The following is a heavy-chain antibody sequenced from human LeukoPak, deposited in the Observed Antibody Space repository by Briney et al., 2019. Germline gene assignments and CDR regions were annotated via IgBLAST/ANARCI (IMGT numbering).Heavy chain of an antibody. D-gene: IGHD2-2*01. J-gene: IGHJ5*02. V-gene: IGHV3-21*01. CDR3: ARADCSGSTCYLRRSWFDP. Sequence: GGSLRLSCAASGFRLSDYDMNWVRQAPGKGLEWVSSISTGSRYIYYAYSVKGRFTISRDDAKNSLYLQMDYLRAEDTAVYYFARADCSGSTCYLRRSWFDPWGQGTLVTVSS. CDR2: ISTGSRYI. CDR1: GFRLSDYD.